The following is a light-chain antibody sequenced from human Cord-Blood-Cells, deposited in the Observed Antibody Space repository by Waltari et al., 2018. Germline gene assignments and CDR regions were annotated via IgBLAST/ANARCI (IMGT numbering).Light chain of an antibody. Sequence: QSVLTQPPSASGTPGQRVTISCSGSSSNIGSNYVYWYQQLPGTAPKLLIYRNNHRPSGVPDRFSGSKSGPSASLAISGLRSEDEADYYCAAWDDSLSGPVFGGGTKLTVL. J-gene: IGLJ3*02. CDR3: AAWDDSLSGPV. CDR1: SSNIGSNY. V-gene: IGLV1-47*01. CDR2: RNN.